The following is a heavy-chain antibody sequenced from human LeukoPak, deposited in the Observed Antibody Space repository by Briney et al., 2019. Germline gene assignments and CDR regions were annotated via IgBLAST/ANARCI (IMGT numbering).Heavy chain of an antibody. CDR2: IYTSGST. CDR3: ARSIAAAGRGVKQDY. D-gene: IGHD6-13*01. V-gene: IGHV4-61*02. Sequence: PSETLSLTCTVSGGSISSGSYYWSWIRQPAGKGLEWIGRIYTSGSTNYNPSLNSRVTISVDTSKNQLSLKLSSVTAADTAVYYCARSIAAAGRGVKQDYWGQGTLVTVSS. J-gene: IGHJ4*02. CDR1: GGSISSGSYY.